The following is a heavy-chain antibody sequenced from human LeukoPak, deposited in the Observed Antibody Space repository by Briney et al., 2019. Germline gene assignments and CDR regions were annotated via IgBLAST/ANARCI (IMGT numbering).Heavy chain of an antibody. CDR3: ARAGVMVRGPTIYYYGMDV. Sequence: SETLPLTCTVSGGSISSYYWSWIRQPPGKGLEWIGYIYYSGSTNYNPSLKSRVTISVDTSKNQFSLKLSSVTAADTAVYYCARAGVMVRGPTIYYYGMDVWGQGTTVTVSS. CDR1: GGSISSYY. J-gene: IGHJ6*02. CDR2: IYYSGST. V-gene: IGHV4-59*01. D-gene: IGHD3-10*01.